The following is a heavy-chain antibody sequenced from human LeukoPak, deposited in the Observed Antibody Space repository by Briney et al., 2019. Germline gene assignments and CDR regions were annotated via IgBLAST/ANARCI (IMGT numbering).Heavy chain of an antibody. D-gene: IGHD6-13*01. J-gene: IGHJ4*02. CDR3: ARDTIMAYSSSWYVAYFDY. V-gene: IGHV1-18*01. Sequence: ASVKVSCKASGYTFTSYGISWVRQAPGRGLEWMGWISAYNGNTNYAQKLQGRVTMTTDTSTSTAYMELRSLRSDDTAVYYCARDTIMAYSSSWYVAYFDYWGQGTLVTVSS. CDR2: ISAYNGNT. CDR1: GYTFTSYG.